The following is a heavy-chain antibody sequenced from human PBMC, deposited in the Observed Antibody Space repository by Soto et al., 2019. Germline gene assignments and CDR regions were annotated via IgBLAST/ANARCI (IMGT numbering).Heavy chain of an antibody. CDR3: ARDQGYCSSTSCHPTPL. D-gene: IGHD2-2*01. CDR2: IKQDGSEK. V-gene: IGHV3-7*01. J-gene: IGHJ4*02. Sequence: GGSLRLSCAASGFTFSSYWMSWVRQAPGKGLEWVANIKQDGSEKYYVGSVKGRFTISRDNAKSSLYLQMNSLRAEDTAVYYCARDQGYCSSTSCHPTPLWGQGTLVTVSS. CDR1: GFTFSSYW.